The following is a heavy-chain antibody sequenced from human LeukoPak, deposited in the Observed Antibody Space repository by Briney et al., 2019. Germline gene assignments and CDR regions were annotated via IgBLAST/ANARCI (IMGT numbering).Heavy chain of an antibody. J-gene: IGHJ5*02. Sequence: ASVKVSCKASGYTFTSYGISWVRQAPGQGLEWMGWISAYNGNTNYAQKLQGRVTMTTDTSTSTAYMELRSLRSDDTAVYYCARVVYCSSTCCYFSWFDPWGQGTLVTVSS. CDR3: ARVVYCSSTCCYFSWFDP. CDR1: GYTFTSYG. V-gene: IGHV1-18*01. D-gene: IGHD2-2*01. CDR2: ISAYNGNT.